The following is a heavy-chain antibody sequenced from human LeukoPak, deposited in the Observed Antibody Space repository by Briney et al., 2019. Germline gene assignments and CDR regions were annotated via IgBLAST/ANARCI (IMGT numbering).Heavy chain of an antibody. Sequence: ASVKVSCKASEYTFASYDIYWVRQAAGQGLEWVGWVNPNSGNTGYAQKFQGRVTMTRNTSITTAYMELSGLTFEDTAVYYCARPRGVWFGELGLGGMAFWGQGTTVTVSS. CDR1: EYTFASYD. CDR3: ARPRGVWFGELGLGGMAF. D-gene: IGHD3-10*01. J-gene: IGHJ6*02. V-gene: IGHV1-8*01. CDR2: VNPNSGNT.